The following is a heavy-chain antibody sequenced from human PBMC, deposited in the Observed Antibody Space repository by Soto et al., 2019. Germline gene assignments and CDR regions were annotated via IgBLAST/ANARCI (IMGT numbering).Heavy chain of an antibody. V-gene: IGHV4-30-4*01. CDR3: ARSQPVSGWFDP. Sequence: SETLSLTCTVSGGSISSGDYYCVCIRQPPWKGLEWIGYIYYSGSTYYNPSLKSRVTISVDTSKNQFSLKLSSVTAADTAVYYCARSQPVSGWFDPWGQGTLVTVSS. CDR1: GGSISSGDYY. J-gene: IGHJ5*02. CDR2: IYYSGST.